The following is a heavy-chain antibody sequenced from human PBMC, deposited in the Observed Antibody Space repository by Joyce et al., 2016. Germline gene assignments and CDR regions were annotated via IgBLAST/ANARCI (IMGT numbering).Heavy chain of an antibody. V-gene: IGHV4-34*01. CDR1: GGPFRGFF. D-gene: IGHD6-19*01. J-gene: IGHJ4*02. CDR3: ARSQWLAPLMY. CDR2: INNSGVT. Sequence: QVQLQQWGAGLFKPSETLSLTCAVSGGPFRGFFWTWVRQAPGKGLVWIGDINNSGVTNYNPSLKTRVTFSVDTSKNQFSLKLTSLSAADTAVYYCARSQWLAPLMYWGQGTPVTVSS.